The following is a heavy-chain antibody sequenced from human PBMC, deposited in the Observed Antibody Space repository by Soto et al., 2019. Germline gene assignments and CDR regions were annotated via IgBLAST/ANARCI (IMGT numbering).Heavy chain of an antibody. CDR1: GGTFGRNT. CDR3: ARDLNWALDY. Sequence: QVHLVQSAAEVKKPGSSVRVSCTVYGGTFGRNTIVWVRQAPEQGLECMGHIVPIFGTFKYAQKFQGRVKFTAAESTTTAYMDLSSLTSEDTAVYFCARDLNWALDYWGQGTLVTVSS. CDR2: IVPIFGTF. V-gene: IGHV1-69*01. J-gene: IGHJ4*02. D-gene: IGHD7-27*01.